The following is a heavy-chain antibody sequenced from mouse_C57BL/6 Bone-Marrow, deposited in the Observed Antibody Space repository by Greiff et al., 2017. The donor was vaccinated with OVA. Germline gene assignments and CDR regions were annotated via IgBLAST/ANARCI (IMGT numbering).Heavy chain of an antibody. D-gene: IGHD1-1*01. J-gene: IGHJ1*03. Sequence: DVKLVESGGDLVKPGGSLKLSCAASGFTFSSYGMSWVRQTPDKRLEWVATISSGGSYTYYPDSVKGRFTISRDNAKNTLYLQMSSLKSEDTAMYYCARQVYYYGSSRYFDVWGTGTTVTVSS. CDR3: ARQVYYYGSSRYFDV. V-gene: IGHV5-6*02. CDR1: GFTFSSYG. CDR2: ISSGGSYT.